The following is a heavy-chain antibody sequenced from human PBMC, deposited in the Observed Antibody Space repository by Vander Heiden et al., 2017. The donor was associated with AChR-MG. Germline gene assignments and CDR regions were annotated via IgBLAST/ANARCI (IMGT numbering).Heavy chain of an antibody. CDR3: AKDKSPGYYYENLFDY. CDR1: GFTFSSYG. J-gene: IGHJ4*02. V-gene: IGHV3-30*18. D-gene: IGHD3-22*01. Sequence: QVQLVESGGGVVQPGRSLRLSCAASGFTFSSYGMHWVRQAPGKGLEWVAVISYDGSNKYYADYVKGRFTISRDNSKNTLYLQMNSLRAEDTAVYYCAKDKSPGYYYENLFDYWGQGTLVTVSS. CDR2: ISYDGSNK.